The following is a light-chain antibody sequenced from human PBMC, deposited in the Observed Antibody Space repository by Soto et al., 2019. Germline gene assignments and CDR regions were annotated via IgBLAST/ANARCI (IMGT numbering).Light chain of an antibody. J-gene: IGLJ2*01. V-gene: IGLV4-60*03. CDR3: ETWDSNTRV. Sequence: QPVLTQSSSASASLGSSVKLTCTLSSGHSSYIIAWHQQQPGKAPRYLMKLEGSGSYNEGSGVPDRFSGSSSGADRYLTISNLQSEDEADYYCETWDSNTRVFGGGTTVTVL. CDR2: LEGSGSY. CDR1: SGHSSYI.